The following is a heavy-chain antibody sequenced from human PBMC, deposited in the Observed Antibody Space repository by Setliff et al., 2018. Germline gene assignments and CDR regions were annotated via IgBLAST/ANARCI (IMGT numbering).Heavy chain of an antibody. V-gene: IGHV4-59*08. CDR1: GGSINNYY. Sequence: SETLSLTCTVSGGSINNYYWSWIRQSPGKGLEWIGYIDTSGSTDYNPSLKSRVTISVDTSKNQLSLKLTSVTAADTAVYYCARQDRFYDRSRNFDYWGQGTLVTVSS. CDR3: ARQDRFYDRSRNFDY. CDR2: IDTSGST. D-gene: IGHD3-22*01. J-gene: IGHJ4*02.